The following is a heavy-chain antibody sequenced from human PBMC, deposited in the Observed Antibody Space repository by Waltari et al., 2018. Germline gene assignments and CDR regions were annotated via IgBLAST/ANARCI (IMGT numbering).Heavy chain of an antibody. CDR3: ARGGVVPYYYYYYYMDV. CDR2: INHSGST. Sequence: QVQLQQWGAGLLKPSETLSPTCAVYGRSFRGSYWNGVRHPPGKGLEWIGEINHSGSTNYNPSLKSRVTISVDTSKNQFSLKLSSVTAADTAVYYCARGGVVPYYYYYYYMDVWGKGTTVTVSS. V-gene: IGHV4-34*01. J-gene: IGHJ6*03. D-gene: IGHD3-3*01. CDR1: GRSFRGSY.